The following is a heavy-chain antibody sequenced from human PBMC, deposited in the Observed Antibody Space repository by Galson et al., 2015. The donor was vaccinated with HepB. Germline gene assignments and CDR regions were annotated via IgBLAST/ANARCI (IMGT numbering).Heavy chain of an antibody. CDR2: IRSKTDGETT. CDR3: TTAQLSAYYYDTGGYYDYFDY. J-gene: IGHJ4*02. D-gene: IGHD3-22*01. CDR1: GFTFSNVW. Sequence: SLRLSCAASGFTFSNVWMSWVRQAPGKGLEWVGRIRSKTDGETTDFAAPVRGRFTISRDDSKNTLYLQMNSLKIEDTAVYYCTTAQLSAYYYDTGGYYDYFDYGGQGALATGAS. V-gene: IGHV3-15*01.